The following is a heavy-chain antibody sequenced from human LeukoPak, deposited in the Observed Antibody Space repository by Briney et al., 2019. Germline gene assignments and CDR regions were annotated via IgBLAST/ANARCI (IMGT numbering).Heavy chain of an antibody. CDR3: ARFMEMATIVGTYYYGMDV. V-gene: IGHV4-39*07. J-gene: IGHJ6*02. CDR1: GGSISSSSYY. Sequence: SETLSLTCTVSGGSISSSSYYWGWIRQPPGKGLEWIGSIYYSGSTYYNPSLKSRVTISVDTSKNQFSLKLSSVTAADTAVYYCARFMEMATIVGTYYYGMDVWGQGTTVTVSS. CDR2: IYYSGST. D-gene: IGHD5-24*01.